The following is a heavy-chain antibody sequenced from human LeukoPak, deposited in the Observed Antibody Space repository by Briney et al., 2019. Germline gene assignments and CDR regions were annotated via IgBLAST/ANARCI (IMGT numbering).Heavy chain of an antibody. CDR3: ARTYSSGWYDY. CDR1: GYTFTGYY. J-gene: IGHJ4*02. Sequence: ASVKVSGKASGYTFTGYYMHWVRQAPGQGLEWMGWINPNSGDTNYAQKLQGRVTMTTDTSTSTAYMELRSLRSDDTAVYYCARTYSSGWYDYWGQGTLVTVSS. V-gene: IGHV1-2*02. CDR2: INPNSGDT. D-gene: IGHD6-19*01.